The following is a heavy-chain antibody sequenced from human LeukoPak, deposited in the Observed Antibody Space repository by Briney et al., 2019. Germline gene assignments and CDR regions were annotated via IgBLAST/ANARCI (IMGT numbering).Heavy chain of an antibody. CDR2: IYYSGST. V-gene: IGHV4-31*03. J-gene: IGHJ6*02. D-gene: IGHD3-3*01. CDR3: ARDEDFWSGHNYGMDV. Sequence: SETLSLTCTVSGGSISSGGYYWSWIRQHPGKGLEWIGYIYYSGSTYYNPSLKSRVTMSVDTSKNQFSLKLSSVTAADTAVYYCARDEDFWSGHNYGMDVWGQGTTVTVSS. CDR1: GGSISSGGYY.